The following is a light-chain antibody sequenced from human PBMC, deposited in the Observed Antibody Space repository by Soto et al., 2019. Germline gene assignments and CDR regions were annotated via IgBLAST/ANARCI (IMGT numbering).Light chain of an antibody. V-gene: IGKV3-20*01. Sequence: EIVLTQSPGTLSLSPGERATLSCRSSHSVSRNYLAWYQQKPGQAPRLLIYDVSSRATGIPERFSGSGSGTDFTLTISRLEPVDFEVYYCQQYGISPTFGQGTKVDIK. CDR3: QQYGISPT. CDR2: DVS. CDR1: HSVSRNY. J-gene: IGKJ1*01.